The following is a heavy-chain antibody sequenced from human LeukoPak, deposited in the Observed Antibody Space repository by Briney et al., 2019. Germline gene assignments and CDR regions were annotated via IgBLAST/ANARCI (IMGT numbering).Heavy chain of an antibody. J-gene: IGHJ4*01. CDR3: ARRPASRLTFDY. V-gene: IGHV4-59*01. Sequence: SETLSLTCTVSGGSIIDYYWYWIRQPPGKGLEWIAYVHSSGNSNHNPSLKSRVTISVDTSKNHLSLRLTAVTAADTAVYYCARRPASRLTFDYWGRGTLVTASS. D-gene: IGHD2-2*01. CDR2: VHSSGNS. CDR1: GGSIIDYY.